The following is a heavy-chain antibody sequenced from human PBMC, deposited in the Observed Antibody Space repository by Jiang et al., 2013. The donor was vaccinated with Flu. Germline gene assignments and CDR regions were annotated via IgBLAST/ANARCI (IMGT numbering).Heavy chain of an antibody. J-gene: IGHJ4*02. V-gene: IGHV3-11*03. CDR2: ISSSSSYT. CDR1: GFTFSDYY. D-gene: IGHD3-3*01. Sequence: VQLLESGGGLVKPGGSLRLSCAASGFTFSDYYMSWIRQAPGKGLEWVSYISSSSSYTNYADSVKGRFTISRDNAKNSLYLQMNSLRAEDTAVYYCATADLRFLEFDYWGQGTLVTVSS. CDR3: ATADLRFLEFDY.